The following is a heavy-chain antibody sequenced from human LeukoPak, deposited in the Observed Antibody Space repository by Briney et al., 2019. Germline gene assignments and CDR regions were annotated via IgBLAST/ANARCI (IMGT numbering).Heavy chain of an antibody. CDR1: GFSFRTYA. V-gene: IGHV3-64D*09. CDR2: ITDNGYST. Sequence: GGSLRLSCSASGFSFRTYAMNWVRQAPGKGLEYVSGITDNGYSTYYADSVKGRFTISRDNSKNTLFLQMSSLRAEDTAVYYCVKGGGSGSYYNHYGMDVWGQGTTITVSS. D-gene: IGHD3-10*01. J-gene: IGHJ6*02. CDR3: VKGGGSGSYYNHYGMDV.